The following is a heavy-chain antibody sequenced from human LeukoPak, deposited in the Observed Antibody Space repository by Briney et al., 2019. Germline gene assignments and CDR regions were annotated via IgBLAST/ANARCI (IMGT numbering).Heavy chain of an antibody. CDR3: ARRGDYFDY. V-gene: IGHV4-59*01. CDR2: IYYSGST. CDR1: GGSISSYY. Sequence: SETLSLTCTVSGGSISSYYWSWIRQPPGRGLEWIGYIYYSGSTNYNPSLKSRVTISVDTSKNQFSLKLSSVTAADTAVYYCARRGDYFDYWGQGTLVTVSS. J-gene: IGHJ4*02.